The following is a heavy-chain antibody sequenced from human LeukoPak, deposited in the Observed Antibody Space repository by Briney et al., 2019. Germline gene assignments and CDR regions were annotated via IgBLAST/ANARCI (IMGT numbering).Heavy chain of an antibody. D-gene: IGHD3-22*01. CDR1: GFTFDDYA. J-gene: IGHJ4*02. CDR2: ISWNSGSI. CDR3: AKAGLGLRYYYDSSGYGDVYYFGY. Sequence: GGSLRLSCAASGFTFDDYAMHWVRQAPGKGLEWVSGISWNSGSIGYADSVKGRFTISRDNAKNSLYLQMNSLRAEDTALYYCAKAGLGLRYYYDSSGYGDVYYFGYWGQGTLVTVSS. V-gene: IGHV3-9*01.